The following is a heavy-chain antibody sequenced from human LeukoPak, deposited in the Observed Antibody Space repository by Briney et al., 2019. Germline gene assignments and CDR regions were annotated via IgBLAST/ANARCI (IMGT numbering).Heavy chain of an antibody. CDR2: IFHTGDV. D-gene: IGHD2-15*01. V-gene: IGHV4-38-2*02. CDR1: GYSINSGYF. CDR3: ARVVVPCWFDP. J-gene: IGHJ5*02. Sequence: PSETLSLTCTVSGYSINSGYFWGWLRHPPGKGPEWIGSIFHTGDVYYNPSLRSRVTLSIDTSRNQVSLKVTSVTAADTAVYYCARVVVPCWFDPWGQGTLVPVSP.